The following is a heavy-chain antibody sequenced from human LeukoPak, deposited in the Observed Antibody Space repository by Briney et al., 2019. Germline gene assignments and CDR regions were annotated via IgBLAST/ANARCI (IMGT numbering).Heavy chain of an antibody. V-gene: IGHV4-34*01. CDR2: INHSGST. Sequence: PSETLSLTCAVYGGSFSGYYWSWIRQPPGKGLEWIGEINHSGSTNYNPSLKSRVTISVDTSKNQFSLKLSSVTAADTAVYYCARVAARALFDYWGQGTLVTVSS. CDR3: ARVAARALFDY. D-gene: IGHD6-6*01. CDR1: GGSFSGYY. J-gene: IGHJ4*02.